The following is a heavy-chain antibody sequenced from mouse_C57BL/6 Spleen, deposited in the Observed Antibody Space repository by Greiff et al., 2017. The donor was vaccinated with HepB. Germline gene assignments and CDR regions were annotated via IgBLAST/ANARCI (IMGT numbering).Heavy chain of an antibody. V-gene: IGHV3-6*01. CDR3: ARARRLDY. Sequence: EVQLVESGPGLVKPSQSLSLTCSVTGYSITSGYYWNWIRQFPGNKLEWMGYISYDGSNNYNPSLKNRISITRDTSKNQFFLKLNSVTTEDTATYYCARARRLDYWGQGTSVTVSS. J-gene: IGHJ4*01. CDR2: ISYDGSN. CDR1: GYSITSGYY.